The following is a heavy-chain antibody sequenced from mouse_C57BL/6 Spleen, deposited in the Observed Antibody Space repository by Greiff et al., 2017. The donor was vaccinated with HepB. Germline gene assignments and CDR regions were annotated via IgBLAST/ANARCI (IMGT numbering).Heavy chain of an antibody. CDR1: GYTFTSYW. CDR3: ARGGYSDARYFDG. D-gene: IGHD2-12*01. J-gene: IGHJ1*03. Sequence: QVQLKESGAELVKPGASVKLSCTASGYTFTSYWMHWVKQRPGQGLEWIGMIHPNSGSTNYNEKFKSKATLTVDKSSSTAYMQLSSLTSEDSAVYYCARGGYSDARYFDGWGTGTTVTVSS. CDR2: IHPNSGST. V-gene: IGHV1-64*01.